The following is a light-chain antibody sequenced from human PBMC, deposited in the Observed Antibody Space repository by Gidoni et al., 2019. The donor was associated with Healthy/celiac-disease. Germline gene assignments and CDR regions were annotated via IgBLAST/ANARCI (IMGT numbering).Light chain of an antibody. Sequence: DIQVTQSPSSLSASVGDRVTITCRASQSISSYLNWYQQKPGKAPKILIYAASSLQSGVPSRFSGSGAWTDFTLTISSLQPEDFATYYCQQSYSTPITFGQGTQVEIK. V-gene: IGKV1-39*01. J-gene: IGKJ5*01. CDR1: QSISSY. CDR2: AAS. CDR3: QQSYSTPIT.